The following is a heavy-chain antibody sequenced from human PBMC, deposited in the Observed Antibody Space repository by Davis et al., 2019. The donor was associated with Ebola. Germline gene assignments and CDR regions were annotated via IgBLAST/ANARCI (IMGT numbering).Heavy chain of an antibody. CDR1: GFTFSSYA. Sequence: GESLKISCAASGFTFSSYAMSWVRQAPGKGLEWVANIKQDGSEKYYVDSVKGRFTISRDNAKNSLYLQMNSLRAEDTAVYYCARDHPSSGWHYWGQGTLVTVSS. CDR3: ARDHPSSGWHY. J-gene: IGHJ4*02. D-gene: IGHD6-19*01. V-gene: IGHV3-7*01. CDR2: IKQDGSEK.